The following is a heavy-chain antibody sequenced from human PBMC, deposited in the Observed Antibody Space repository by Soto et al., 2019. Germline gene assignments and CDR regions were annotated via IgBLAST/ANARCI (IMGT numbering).Heavy chain of an antibody. CDR3: ARDDRDSSGYYYNY. V-gene: IGHV4-61*01. CDR1: GGSVSSGSYY. Sequence: PSETLSLTCTVSGGSVSSGSYYWSWIRQPPGKGLEWIGYIYYSGSTNYNPSLKSRVTISVDTSKNQFPLKLSSVTAADTAVYYCARDDRDSSGYYYNYWGQGTLVTVSS. CDR2: IYYSGST. J-gene: IGHJ4*02. D-gene: IGHD3-22*01.